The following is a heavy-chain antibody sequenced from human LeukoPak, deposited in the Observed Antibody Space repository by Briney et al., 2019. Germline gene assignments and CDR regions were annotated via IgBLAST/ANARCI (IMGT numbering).Heavy chain of an antibody. J-gene: IGHJ4*02. CDR2: VSGGGGTT. CDR3: ARDGWNVFFDY. V-gene: IGHV3-23*01. D-gene: IGHD1-1*01. Sequence: GGSLRLSCAASRFTFSSYAMSWVRQAPGKGLEWVSSVSGGGGTTHHADSVKGRFTISRDNYKSTLYLQMNSLGAGDTAVYYCARDGWNVFFDYWGQGALVSVSS. CDR1: RFTFSSYA.